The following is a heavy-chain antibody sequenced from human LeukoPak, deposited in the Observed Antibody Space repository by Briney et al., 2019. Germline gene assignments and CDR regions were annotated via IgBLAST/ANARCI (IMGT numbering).Heavy chain of an antibody. CDR1: RFTFSTYA. J-gene: IGHJ4*02. D-gene: IGHD5-24*01. V-gene: IGHV3-23*01. CDR2: ISDNGGNT. CDR3: AKGGGTITLGY. Sequence: GGSLRLSCAASRFTFSTYAMSWVRQAPGKGLEWVSGISDNGGNTYYADSVKGRFTISRDNSKNTLYLQMNSLRAEDTAVYYCAKGGGTITLGYWGQGTLVTVSS.